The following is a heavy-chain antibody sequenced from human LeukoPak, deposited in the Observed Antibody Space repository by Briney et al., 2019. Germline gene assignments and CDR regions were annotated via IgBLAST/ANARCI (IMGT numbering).Heavy chain of an antibody. CDR3: ALGGGDLFIQH. V-gene: IGHV3-21*01. J-gene: IGHJ1*01. CDR2: ISSSSSYI. CDR1: GFIFSSYS. Sequence: GGSLRLSCAASGFIFSSYSMNWVRQAPGKGLEWVSSISSSSSYIYYADSVKGRFTISRDNAKNSLYLQMNSLRAEDTAVYYCALGGGDLFIQHWGQGTLVTVSS. D-gene: IGHD2-21*02.